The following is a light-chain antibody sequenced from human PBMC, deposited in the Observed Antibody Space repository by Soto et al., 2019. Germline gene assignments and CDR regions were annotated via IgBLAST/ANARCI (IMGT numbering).Light chain of an antibody. J-gene: IGKJ1*01. Sequence: IGMTQSPAALSVSPGEGATVSCRASQSLSDDLAWYQQKPGQAPRLLIYGASARATGVPARFSGSGSGTEFTLTITSLQSEDFAVYYCQQFNVWPWTFGQGSKVDI. V-gene: IGKV3-15*01. CDR2: GAS. CDR3: QQFNVWPWT. CDR1: QSLSDD.